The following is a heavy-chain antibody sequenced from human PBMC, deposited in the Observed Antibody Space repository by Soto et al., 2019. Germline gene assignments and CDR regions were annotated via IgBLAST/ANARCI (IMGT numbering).Heavy chain of an antibody. CDR1: GDTFTNYW. V-gene: IGHV5-51*01. CDR2: IYPGDSDT. CDR3: AASIFYYGMDV. Sequence: GASLEISCKASGDTFTNYWIGWVRQMPGKGLEWMGIIYPGDSDTKYNPSFQGQVTISADKSITTTYLQWSSLKASDTAIYYCAASIFYYGMDVWGQGTTVTVSS. J-gene: IGHJ6*02.